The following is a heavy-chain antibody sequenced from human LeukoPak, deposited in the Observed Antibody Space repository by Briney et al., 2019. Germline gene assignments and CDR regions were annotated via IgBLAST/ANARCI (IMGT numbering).Heavy chain of an antibody. Sequence: GESLKISCKGSGYSFTSYWIGWVRQMPGKGLEWMGIIYPGDSDTRYRPSFQGQVTISADKSISTAYLQWSSLKASDTAMYYCARQRKQNLNAFDIWGQGTMVTVSS. CDR1: GYSFTSYW. CDR3: ARQRKQNLNAFDI. J-gene: IGHJ3*02. V-gene: IGHV5-51*01. CDR2: IYPGDSDT.